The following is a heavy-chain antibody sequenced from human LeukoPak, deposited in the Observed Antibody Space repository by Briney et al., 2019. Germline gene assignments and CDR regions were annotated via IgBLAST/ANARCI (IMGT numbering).Heavy chain of an antibody. J-gene: IGHJ4*02. CDR1: GYTFTNYD. D-gene: IGHD3-16*01. CDR2: VNPNDGNT. CDR3: AREGETFDY. V-gene: IGHV1-8*01. Sequence: ASVKVSCKASGYTFTNYDINWVRQATGQGLEWMGWVNPNDGNTGYAQRFQGRVTMTRNTSIGTVYLELSSLRSEDTAVYFCAREGETFDYWGQGTLITVSS.